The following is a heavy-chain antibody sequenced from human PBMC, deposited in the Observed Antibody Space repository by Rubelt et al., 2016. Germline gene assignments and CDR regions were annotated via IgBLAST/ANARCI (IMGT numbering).Heavy chain of an antibody. CDR3: ATKGGDSNFFDY. D-gene: IGHD2-21*02. V-gene: IGHV3-48*02. J-gene: IGHJ4*02. Sequence: STIYYADSVKGRFTISRDNAKNSLYLQMNSLRDEDTAVYYCATKGGDSNFFDYWGQGTLVTVSS. CDR2: STI.